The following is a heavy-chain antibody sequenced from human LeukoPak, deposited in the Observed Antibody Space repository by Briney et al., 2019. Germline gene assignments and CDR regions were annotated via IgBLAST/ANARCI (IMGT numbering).Heavy chain of an antibody. D-gene: IGHD3-22*01. V-gene: IGHV3-11*04. CDR2: ISSSGSTI. Sequence: GGSLRLSCAASGFTFSDYYMSWIRQAPGKGLEWVSYISSSGSTIHYADSVKGRFTISRDNAKNSLYLQMNSLRAEDTAVYYCARMVYYYDISGYYFLDYWGQGTLVTVSS. J-gene: IGHJ4*02. CDR1: GFTFSDYY. CDR3: ARMVYYYDISGYYFLDY.